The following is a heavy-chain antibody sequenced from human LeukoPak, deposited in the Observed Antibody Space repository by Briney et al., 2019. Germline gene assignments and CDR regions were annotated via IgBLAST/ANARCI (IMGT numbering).Heavy chain of an antibody. Sequence: EASLKVSCTASGYTFTGHHLHWVRQAPGPGHDLMGWINPYSRGTRSAQNFQGRVTMTKDTSITTVYMELSRLGSDDTAVYYCARHSSSYLDYWGQGTLVAVSS. J-gene: IGHJ4*02. CDR1: GYTFTGHH. D-gene: IGHD6-13*01. CDR3: ARHSSSYLDY. CDR2: INPYSRGT. V-gene: IGHV1-2*02.